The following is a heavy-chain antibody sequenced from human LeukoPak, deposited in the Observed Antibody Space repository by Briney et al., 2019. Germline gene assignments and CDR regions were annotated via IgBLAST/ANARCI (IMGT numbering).Heavy chain of an antibody. J-gene: IGHJ4*02. CDR3: ARDRRMRVRGYGKTGTTALDY. CDR2: VSGSGGSR. Sequence: GGSLRLSCAASGFTFSSYDMSWVRQAPGKGLEWVSGVSGSGGSRNYAASVKGRFTISRDNSEKTLYLQMNSLRAEDTAVYFCARDRRMRVRGYGKTGTTALDYWGQGTLVTVSS. D-gene: IGHD1-7*01. V-gene: IGHV3-23*01. CDR1: GFTFSSYD.